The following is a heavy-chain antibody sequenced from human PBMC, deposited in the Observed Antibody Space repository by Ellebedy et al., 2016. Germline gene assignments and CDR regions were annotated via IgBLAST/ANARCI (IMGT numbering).Heavy chain of an antibody. J-gene: IGHJ4*02. CDR3: ARDLPSAYCGGDCYNANYFDA. D-gene: IGHD2-21*01. V-gene: IGHV3-21*01. CDR2: ISHSSSYI. Sequence: GGSLRLXXAASGFTFSSYEMSWVRQAPGKGLEWVSSISHSSSYIYYADSVKGRFTISRDNAENSLYLQMNTLRADDTAVYYCARDLPSAYCGGDCYNANYFDAWGQGTLVTVSS. CDR1: GFTFSSYE.